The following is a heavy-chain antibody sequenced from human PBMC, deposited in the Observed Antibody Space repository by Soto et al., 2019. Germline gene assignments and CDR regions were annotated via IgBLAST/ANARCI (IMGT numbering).Heavy chain of an antibody. D-gene: IGHD1-20*01. Sequence: SVKVSCKASGFTFSSSAVQWVRQARGQRLEWIGWIVVGSGNTNYAQKFQERVTITRDMSISTVYMELSSLRSEDTAVYYCAAIFNSNWILLHAFDIWGQATLVTVS. V-gene: IGHV1-58*01. J-gene: IGHJ3*02. CDR3: AAIFNSNWILLHAFDI. CDR2: IVVGSGNT. CDR1: GFTFSSSA.